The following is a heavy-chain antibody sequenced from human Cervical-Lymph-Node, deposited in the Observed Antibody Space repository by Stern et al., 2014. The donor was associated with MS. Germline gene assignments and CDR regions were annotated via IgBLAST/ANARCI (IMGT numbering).Heavy chain of an antibody. V-gene: IGHV1-69*04. J-gene: IGHJ5*02. D-gene: IGHD2-15*01. CDR3: ARGVVSNRAAATLHNLFDP. CDR1: GGTFSSSYA. Sequence: QDQLVQSGAEVKKPGSSMNVSCKTSGGTFSSSYAITWMRQAPGQRLEWMGRIIPILGLANYAQKFQGRVTITADTSTSTTYMELSSLRSEDTAVYYCARGVVSNRAAATLHNLFDPWGQGTLVTVSS. CDR2: IIPILGLA.